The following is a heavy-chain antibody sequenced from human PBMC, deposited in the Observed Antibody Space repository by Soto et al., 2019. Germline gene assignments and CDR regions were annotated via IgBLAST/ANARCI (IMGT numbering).Heavy chain of an antibody. CDR2: TYYRSKWYN. CDR3: AREIERGPRVVCLSQGRLYGMDV. CDR1: GDSVSSNSAA. J-gene: IGHJ6*02. D-gene: IGHD3-3*01. V-gene: IGHV6-1*01. Sequence: PSQTLSLTCAISGDSVSSNSAAWNWIRQSPSRGLEWLGRTYYRSKWYNDYAVAVKSRITINPDTSKNQFSLQLNSVTPEDTAVYHCAREIERGPRVVCLSQGRLYGMDVRGQGTTVTVSS.